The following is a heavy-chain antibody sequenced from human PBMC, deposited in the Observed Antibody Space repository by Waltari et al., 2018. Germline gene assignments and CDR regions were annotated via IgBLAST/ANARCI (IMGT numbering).Heavy chain of an antibody. CDR3: VRVKIVAAGDY. V-gene: IGHV3-74*01. J-gene: IGHJ4*02. D-gene: IGHD6-25*01. CDR2: ISTDGSST. CDR1: FTFSSHW. Sequence: FTFSSHWMHWVRRAPGKGLVWVARISTDGSSTVYADSVKGRFTISRDNAKNTLYLQMNSLRAKDTAVYYCVRVKIVAAGDYWGQGTLVTVSS.